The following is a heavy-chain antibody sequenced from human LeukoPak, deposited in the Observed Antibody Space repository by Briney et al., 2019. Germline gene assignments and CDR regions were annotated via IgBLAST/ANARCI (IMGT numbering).Heavy chain of an antibody. V-gene: IGHV3-30*02. Sequence: PGGSLRLSCAASGFTFSSYGMHWVRQAPGKGLEWVAFIGYDGSNKYYADSVKGRFTISRDNSKNTLYLQMTSLRAEDTAVYYCVIHDTFRVATGKGGYFDYWGQGTLVGVST. CDR1: GFTFSSYG. CDR3: VIHDTFRVATGKGGYFDY. CDR2: IGYDGSNK. J-gene: IGHJ4*02. D-gene: IGHD5-12*01.